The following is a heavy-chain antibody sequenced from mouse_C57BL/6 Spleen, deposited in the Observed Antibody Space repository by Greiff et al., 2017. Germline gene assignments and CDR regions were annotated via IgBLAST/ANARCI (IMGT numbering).Heavy chain of an antibody. CDR2: LSSGGSYT. Sequence: DVHLVESGGDLVKPGGSLKLSCAASGFTFSSYGMSWVRQTPDKRLAWVATLSSGGSYTYYPDSVKGRFTISRDNAKNTMYLQMSSLKSEDTAMYDWARRYYYGSSEDYYAMDYWGQGTSVTVSS. D-gene: IGHD1-1*01. J-gene: IGHJ4*01. CDR3: ARRYYYGSSEDYYAMDY. V-gene: IGHV5-6*01. CDR1: GFTFSSYG.